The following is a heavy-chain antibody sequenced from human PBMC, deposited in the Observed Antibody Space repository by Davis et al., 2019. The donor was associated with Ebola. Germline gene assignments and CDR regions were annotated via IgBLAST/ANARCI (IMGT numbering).Heavy chain of an antibody. CDR2: IYYNGRT. J-gene: IGHJ2*01. Sequence: SETLSLTCTVSGGSINSYYWNWVRQPPGKGLEWIGAIYYNGRTYYNSSLEGRVTISLDTSKNQFSLKLRSVTAADTAVYFCARLSGLFSSSSGALFFDLWGRGTLVSVSS. CDR3: ARLSGLFSSSSGALFFDL. V-gene: IGHV4-59*12. D-gene: IGHD6-6*01. CDR1: GGSINSYY.